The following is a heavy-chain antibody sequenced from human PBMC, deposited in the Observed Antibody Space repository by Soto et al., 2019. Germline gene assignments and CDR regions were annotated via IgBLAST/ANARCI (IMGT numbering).Heavy chain of an antibody. CDR3: ARGLILWFGELSRRGGYYYYMDV. V-gene: IGHV4-34*01. J-gene: IGHJ6*03. Sequence: QVQLQQWGAGLLKPSETLSLTCAVYGESFSGYQWSWIRQTPGKGLEWIGEINDSGNINYNPSLKSRVTIFLDTPKKPISLKLSSVTAADTAVYYCARGLILWFGELSRRGGYYYYMDVWGEGTTVIVSS. CDR1: GESFSGYQ. CDR2: INDSGNI. D-gene: IGHD3-10*01.